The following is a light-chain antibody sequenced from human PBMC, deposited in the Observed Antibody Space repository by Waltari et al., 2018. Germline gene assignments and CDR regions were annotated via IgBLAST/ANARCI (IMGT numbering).Light chain of an antibody. CDR1: GSTVGAGYD. V-gene: IGLV1-40*01. CDR2: GNT. Sequence: QSVLTQPPSVSGAPAQRVIISCAGSGSTVGAGYDVQRYQQLPGRAPTLSINGNTIRPSGVPDRFSGSKSGASASLAITGLQAEDEADYYCQSYDSNVGGSVFGAGTKV. J-gene: IGLJ1*01. CDR3: QSYDSNVGGSV.